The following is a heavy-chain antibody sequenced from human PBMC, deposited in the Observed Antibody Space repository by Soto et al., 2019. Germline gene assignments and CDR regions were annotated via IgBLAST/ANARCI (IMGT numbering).Heavy chain of an antibody. CDR2: IYWNDDK. V-gene: IGHV2-5*01. J-gene: IGHJ5*02. CDR3: AHRYVTAFWSSYYAGSFDL. CDR1: GFSLSTSGVG. D-gene: IGHD3-3*01. Sequence: QITLKESGPTLVKPTQTLTLTCTFSGFSLSTSGVGVGWIRQPPGKALEWLALIYWNDDKRYSPSLKSRLTITKDTSKNQVVLTMTNIDPLYTSTYYCAHRYVTAFWSSYYAGSFDLWVQGTLVTGYS.